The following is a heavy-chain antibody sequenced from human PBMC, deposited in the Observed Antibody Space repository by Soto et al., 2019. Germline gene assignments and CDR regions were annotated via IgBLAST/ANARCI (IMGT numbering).Heavy chain of an antibody. Sequence: QVQLQESGPGLVKPSGTLSLTCAVSSGSISSSNWWSWVRQPPGKGLEWIGEIYHSGSTNYNPSLKRRVTISVDKSKNQFSLKLSSVTAADTAVYYCARDLFPNIRAFDIWGQGTMVTVSS. D-gene: IGHD3-10*02. J-gene: IGHJ3*02. V-gene: IGHV4-4*02. CDR2: IYHSGST. CDR3: ARDLFPNIRAFDI. CDR1: SGSISSSNW.